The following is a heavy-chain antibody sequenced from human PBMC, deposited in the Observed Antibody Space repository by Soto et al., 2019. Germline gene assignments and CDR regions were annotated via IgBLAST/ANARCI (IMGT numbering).Heavy chain of an antibody. CDR1: GGSISSGGYY. CDR3: ARAPSTYYYDSSGYFPEPLDAFDI. Sequence: SETLSLTCTVSGGSISSGGYYWSWIRQHPGKGLEWIGYIYYSGSTYYNPSLKSRVTISVDTSKNQFSLKLSSVTAADTAVYYCARAPSTYYYDSSGYFPEPLDAFDIWGQGTMVTVSS. V-gene: IGHV4-31*03. CDR2: IYYSGST. D-gene: IGHD3-22*01. J-gene: IGHJ3*02.